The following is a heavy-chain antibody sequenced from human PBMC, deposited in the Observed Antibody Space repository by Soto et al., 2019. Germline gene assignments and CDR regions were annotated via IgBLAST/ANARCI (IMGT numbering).Heavy chain of an antibody. J-gene: IGHJ6*03. Sequence: ASVKVPCKASGGTFSSYTISWVRQAPGQGLEWMGRIIPILGIANYAQKFQGRVTITADKSTSTAYMELSSLRSEDTAVYYCAREDHGYCSGGSCRTYYYYYMDVWGKGTTVTVS. V-gene: IGHV1-69*04. D-gene: IGHD2-15*01. CDR3: AREDHGYCSGGSCRTYYYYYMDV. CDR2: IIPILGIA. CDR1: GGTFSSYT.